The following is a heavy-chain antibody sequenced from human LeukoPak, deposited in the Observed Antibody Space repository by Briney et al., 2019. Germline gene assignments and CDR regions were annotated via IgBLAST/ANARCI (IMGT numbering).Heavy chain of an antibody. CDR1: GYTFTGYY. CDR3: ARDLMTTVVTDY. V-gene: IGHV1-18*04. CDR2: ISAYNGNT. J-gene: IGHJ4*02. Sequence: ASVKVSCKASGYTFTGYYMHWVRQAPGQGLEWMGWISAYNGNTNYAQKLQGRVTMTTDTSTSTAYMELRSLRSDDTAVYYCARDLMTTVVTDYWGQGTLVTVSS. D-gene: IGHD4-23*01.